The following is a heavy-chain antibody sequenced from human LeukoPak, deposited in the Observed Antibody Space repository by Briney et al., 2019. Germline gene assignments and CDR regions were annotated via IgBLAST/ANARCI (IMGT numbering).Heavy chain of an antibody. CDR2: IYYSGST. CDR1: GGSISSYY. CDR3: ARTYYGILTGYYPFDY. V-gene: IGHV4-59*01. D-gene: IGHD3-9*01. Sequence: PSETLSLTCTVSGGSISSYYWSWIRQPPGKGLEWIGYIYYSGSTNYNPSLKSRVTISVDTSKNQFSLKLSSVTAADTAVYYCARTYYGILTGYYPFDYWGQGTLVTVSS. J-gene: IGHJ4*02.